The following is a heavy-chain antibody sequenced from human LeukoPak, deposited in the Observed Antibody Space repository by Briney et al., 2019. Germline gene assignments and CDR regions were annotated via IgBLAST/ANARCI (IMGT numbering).Heavy chain of an antibody. D-gene: IGHD6-13*01. J-gene: IGHJ2*01. Sequence: SETLSFTCNVSGGSISSSSYYWGWIRQPPGKGLEWIGSIYHSGSTYYNPSLKSRVTISVDTSKNHFSLKLTSVTAADTAFYYCARVYYSSSYDYWYFDLWGRGTLVTVSS. CDR3: ARVYYSSSYDYWYFDL. CDR1: GGSISSSSYY. CDR2: IYHSGST. V-gene: IGHV4-39*07.